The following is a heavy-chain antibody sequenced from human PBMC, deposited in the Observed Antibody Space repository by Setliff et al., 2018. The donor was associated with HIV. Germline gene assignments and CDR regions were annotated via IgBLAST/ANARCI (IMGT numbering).Heavy chain of an antibody. CDR1: GVTFSDIS. J-gene: IGHJ4*02. CDR2: IIPSYRTV. D-gene: IGHD6-13*01. Sequence: SVKVSCKASGVTFSDISISWVRQAPGQGLEWVGGIIPSYRTVTSAERCQGRNKITADESATSVYMELSNLSTDDTAIYYCASGGVSGPTWYSVFDWWGQGTMVTVSS. CDR3: ASGGVSGPTWYSVFDW. V-gene: IGHV1-69*13.